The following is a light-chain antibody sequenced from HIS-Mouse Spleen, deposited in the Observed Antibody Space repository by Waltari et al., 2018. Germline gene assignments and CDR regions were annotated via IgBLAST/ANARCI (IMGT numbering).Light chain of an antibody. J-gene: IGLJ2*01. CDR3: CSYAGSYTLV. V-gene: IGLV2-11*01. Sequence: QSALTQPRSLSGSPGQSVTISCTGTSSDVGGYNYVSWYQQHPGTAPKLMIYDVSKRPAGVPDRFDGSKSGNTASLTISGLQAEDEADYYCCSYAGSYTLVFGGGTKLTVL. CDR2: DVS. CDR1: SSDVGGYNY.